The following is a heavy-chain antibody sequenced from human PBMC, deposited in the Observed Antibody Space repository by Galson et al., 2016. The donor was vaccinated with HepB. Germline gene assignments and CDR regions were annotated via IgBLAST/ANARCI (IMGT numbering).Heavy chain of an antibody. CDR3: ARDPGFRNGMDV. J-gene: IGHJ6*02. CDR2: SYGDGRT. Sequence: SLRLSCAAYGLPVSNDYMSRVRQAPGKGLKWVSVSYGDGRTYYAESVKGRFTISRDTSKNTVFLQMNSLRGEDTAVYYCARDPGFRNGMDVWGQGTTVTVSS. CDR1: GLPVSNDY. V-gene: IGHV3-53*01.